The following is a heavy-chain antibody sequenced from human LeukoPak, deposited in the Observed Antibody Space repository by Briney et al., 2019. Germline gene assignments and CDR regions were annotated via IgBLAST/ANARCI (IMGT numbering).Heavy chain of an antibody. CDR2: INPNSGGT. D-gene: IGHD1-26*01. CDR3: ARVKAVIEWERPILDY. Sequence: ASVKVSCKASGYTFTGYYMHWVRQAPGQGLGWMGWINPNSGGTNSAQKFQGRVTMNRDTSISTAYMGLSRLRSDAAAVYYCARVKAVIEWERPILDYWGQGTLVTVSS. J-gene: IGHJ4*02. CDR1: GYTFTGYY. V-gene: IGHV1-2*02.